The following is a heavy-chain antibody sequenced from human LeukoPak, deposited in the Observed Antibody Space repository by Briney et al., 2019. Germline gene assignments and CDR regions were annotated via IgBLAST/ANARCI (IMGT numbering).Heavy chain of an antibody. CDR2: INHSGST. CDR3: AISYYYDSSGSGGMDV. J-gene: IGHJ6*02. Sequence: SETLSLTCAVYGGSFSGYYWSWIRQPPGKGLEWIGEINHSGSTNYNPSLKSRVTISVDTSKNQFSLKLSSVTAADTAVYYCAISYYYDSSGSGGMDVWGQGTTVTVSS. CDR1: GGSFSGYY. V-gene: IGHV4-34*01. D-gene: IGHD3-22*01.